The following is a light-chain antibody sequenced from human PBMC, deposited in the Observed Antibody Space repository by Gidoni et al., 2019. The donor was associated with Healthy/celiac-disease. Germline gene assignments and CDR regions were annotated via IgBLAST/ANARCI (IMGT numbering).Light chain of an antibody. CDR2: HDS. Sequence: SYELTQPPSVSVSPGQTASITCSGDKLGDKYACWYQQMPGQSPVLVIYHDSKRPSGIPERFSGSNSGNTATLTISGTQAMDEADYYCQAWDSSTVVFGGGTKLTVL. CDR3: QAWDSSTVV. V-gene: IGLV3-1*01. J-gene: IGLJ2*01. CDR1: KLGDKY.